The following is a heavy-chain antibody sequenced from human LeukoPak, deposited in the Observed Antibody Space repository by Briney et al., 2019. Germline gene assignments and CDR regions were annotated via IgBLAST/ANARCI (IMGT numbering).Heavy chain of an antibody. J-gene: IGHJ4*02. CDR1: GFSFSDSW. CDR3: ASSKDHYCRY. V-gene: IGHV3-7*05. Sequence: GGSLSLSCAASGFSFSDSWMTWVRQTPGKGLQWVASIHQDAGEKQYLDSVRGRFTISRDNARNSLYLQTNSLRVEDTAVYYCASSKDHYCRYWGQGTPVTVSS. CDR2: IHQDAGEK.